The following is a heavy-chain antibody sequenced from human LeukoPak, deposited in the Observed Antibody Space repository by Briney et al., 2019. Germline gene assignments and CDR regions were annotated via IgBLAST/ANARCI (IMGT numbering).Heavy chain of an antibody. CDR1: GFSFSSYT. CDR3: ARDRNWNFLPEFDP. CDR2: INSDGSST. D-gene: IGHD1-7*01. J-gene: IGHJ5*02. Sequence: GGSLRLSCAASGFSFSSYTMNWVRQAPGKGLVWVSRINSDGSSTTYADSVKGRFTISRDNAKNTLYLQMNSLRAEDTAVYYCARDRNWNFLPEFDPWGQGTLVTVSS. V-gene: IGHV3-74*01.